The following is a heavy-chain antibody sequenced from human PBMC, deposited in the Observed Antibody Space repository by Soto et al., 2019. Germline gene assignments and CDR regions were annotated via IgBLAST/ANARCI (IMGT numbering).Heavy chain of an antibody. J-gene: IGHJ4*02. Sequence: QLQLQESGPGLVKPSETLSLTCTVSGGSISSSSYYWGWIRQPTGKGLEWIGSIYYSGSTYYNPSLKSRVTISVDTSKNQFSLKLSSVTAADTAVYYCARQRAGATEIDYWGQGTLVTVSS. D-gene: IGHD1-26*01. CDR3: ARQRAGATEIDY. CDR2: IYYSGST. CDR1: GGSISSSSYY. V-gene: IGHV4-39*01.